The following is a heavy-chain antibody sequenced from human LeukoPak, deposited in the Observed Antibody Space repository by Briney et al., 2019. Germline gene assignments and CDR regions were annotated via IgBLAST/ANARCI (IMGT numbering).Heavy chain of an antibody. J-gene: IGHJ4*02. CDR3: ARHRIREFDY. Sequence: SETLSLTCTVSGGSISSYYWSWIRQPPGKGLEWIGYIYYSGSTNYNPSLKSRVTISIDTSKNQFSLKLSSVTAADTAVYYCARHRIREFDYWGQGTLVTVSS. V-gene: IGHV4-59*08. CDR2: IYYSGST. CDR1: GGSISSYY. D-gene: IGHD2/OR15-2a*01.